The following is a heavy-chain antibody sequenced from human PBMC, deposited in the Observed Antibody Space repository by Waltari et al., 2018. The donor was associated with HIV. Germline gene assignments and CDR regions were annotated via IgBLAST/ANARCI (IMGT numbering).Heavy chain of an antibody. J-gene: IGHJ2*01. Sequence: QVQLVESGGGVVQPGRSLRLSCAASGLTFSSYGMHWVRQAPGKGLVWVAVIWYDGSNKYYADSVNGRFTISRDNSKNTLYLQMNSLRAEDTAVYYCARDGGGELLRRWYFDLWGRGTLVTVSS. CDR2: IWYDGSNK. CDR3: ARDGGGELLRRWYFDL. CDR1: GLTFSSYG. D-gene: IGHD1-26*01. V-gene: IGHV3-33*01.